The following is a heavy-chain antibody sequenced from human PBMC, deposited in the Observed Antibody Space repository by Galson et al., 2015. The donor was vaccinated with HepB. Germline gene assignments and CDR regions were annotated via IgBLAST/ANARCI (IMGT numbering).Heavy chain of an antibody. CDR1: AFTSSNYW. V-gene: IGHV3-7*01. CDR2: IKGDGSAK. J-gene: IGHJ2*01. Sequence: SLRLSCAASAFTSSNYWMRWVRQPPGKGLEWVANIKGDGSAKGHVAAVKGRFTTSRDNAKNSLYLEMNSLRVEDKAVYYCARYSGSPDWYLDLWGRGTLVTVSS. CDR3: ARYSGSPDWYLDL. D-gene: IGHD1-26*01.